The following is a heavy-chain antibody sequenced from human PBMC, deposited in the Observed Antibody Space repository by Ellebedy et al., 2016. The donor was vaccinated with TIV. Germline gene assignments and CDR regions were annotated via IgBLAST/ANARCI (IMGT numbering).Heavy chain of an antibody. CDR1: GYSIRSGYY. Sequence: MPSETLSLTCTVSGYSIRSGYYWGSIRQHPGKGLEWIGRIYHSGSTFYNPSLKSRVTISLDPSKNQFSLRLSSVTAADKAVYYCARAWFGGGCRQVDYWGQGTLVTVSS. CDR2: IYHSGST. CDR3: ARAWFGGGCRQVDY. J-gene: IGHJ4*02. V-gene: IGHV4-38-2*02. D-gene: IGHD3-10*01.